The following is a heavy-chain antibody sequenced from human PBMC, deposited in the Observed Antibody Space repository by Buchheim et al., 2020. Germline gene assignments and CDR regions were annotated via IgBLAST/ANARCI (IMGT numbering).Heavy chain of an antibody. V-gene: IGHV2-5*01. J-gene: IGHJ6*02. D-gene: IGHD3-9*01. CDR2: IYWNDNK. CDR3: AHSSGVAGHILTGYYTYGMDV. Sequence: QITLKESGPALIKPTQTLTLTCSFSGFSLSTREVGVGWVRRPPGKALEWLALIYWNDNKHYSPSLKSRLTITKDTSKNQVVLTLTNVDPVDTAIYYCAHSSGVAGHILTGYYTYGMDVWGQGT. CDR1: GFSLSTREVG.